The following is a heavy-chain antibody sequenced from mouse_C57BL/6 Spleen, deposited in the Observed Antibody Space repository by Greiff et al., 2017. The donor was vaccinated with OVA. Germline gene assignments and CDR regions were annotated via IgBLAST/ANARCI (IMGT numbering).Heavy chain of an antibody. J-gene: IGHJ2*01. CDR3: ARTGYYSNFDY. CDR2: IYPGDGDT. Sequence: QVQLQQSGPELVKPGASVKISCKASGYAFSSSWMNWVKQRPGKGLEWIGRIYPGDGDTNYNGKFKGKATLTADKSSSTAYMQLSSLTSEDSAVYFCARTGYYSNFDYWGQGTTLTVSS. CDR1: GYAFSSSW. D-gene: IGHD2-5*01. V-gene: IGHV1-82*01.